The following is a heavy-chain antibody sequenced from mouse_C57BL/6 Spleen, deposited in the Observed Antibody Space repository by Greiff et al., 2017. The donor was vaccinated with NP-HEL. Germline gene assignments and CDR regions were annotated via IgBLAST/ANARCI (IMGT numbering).Heavy chain of an antibody. V-gene: IGHV7-3*01. CDR3: ARYELFFDY. CDR2: ISNTANGYTT. J-gene: IGHJ2*01. D-gene: IGHD4-1*01. CDR1: GFTFTDYY. Sequence: DVQLVESGGGLVQPGGSLSLSCAASGFTFTDYYMSWVRQPPGKALEWLGFISNTANGYTTEYSASVKGRFTISRDNSQSILYLQMNALRAEDRAAYYGARYELFFDYWGQGTTLTVSS.